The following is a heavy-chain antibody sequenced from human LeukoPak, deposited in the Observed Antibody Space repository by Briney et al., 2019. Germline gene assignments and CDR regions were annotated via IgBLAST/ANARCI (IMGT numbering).Heavy chain of an antibody. CDR1: GYIFTVYY. CDR2: INPNSCDT. D-gene: IGHD3-16*01. CDR3: ARVRYRLAETYIDY. V-gene: IGHV1-2*02. J-gene: IGHJ4*02. Sequence: GASVTVSYKASGYIFTVYYMHWVRQAPGQGLEWMGWINPNSCDTNYPQKFQGRVTMTRDTSISTAYMELSRLRSDDTAVYYCARVRYRLAETYIDYWGQGTLVTVSS.